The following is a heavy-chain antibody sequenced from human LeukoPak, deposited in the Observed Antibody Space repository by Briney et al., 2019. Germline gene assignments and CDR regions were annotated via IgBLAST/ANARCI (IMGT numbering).Heavy chain of an antibody. Sequence: EASVKVSCKASGGTFSSYAISWVRQAPGQGLEWMGRIIPIFGTANYAQKFQGRVTITTDESTSTAYMELSSLRSEDTAVYYCARAVHYDSSGYTLTPYFDYWGQGTLVTVSS. CDR3: ARAVHYDSSGYTLTPYFDY. CDR1: GGTFSSYA. D-gene: IGHD3-22*01. J-gene: IGHJ4*02. V-gene: IGHV1-69*05. CDR2: IIPIFGTA.